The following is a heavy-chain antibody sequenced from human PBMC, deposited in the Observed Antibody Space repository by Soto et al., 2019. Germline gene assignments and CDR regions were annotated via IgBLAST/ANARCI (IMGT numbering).Heavy chain of an antibody. CDR2: MYPTGRP. CDR1: SDSIGRIKYQ. Sequence: KPSETLSLASTLSSDSIGRIKYQCDWTLQSRGKGLECMGSMYPTGRPKENPSVKRRVNIAVDPSKNQCSLRLGYATAADPAIYYCARRPVRGGNSGVGFDPWGQGTLVPVSS. J-gene: IGHJ5*02. CDR3: ARRPVRGGNSGVGFDP. D-gene: IGHD2-15*01. V-gene: IGHV4-39*01.